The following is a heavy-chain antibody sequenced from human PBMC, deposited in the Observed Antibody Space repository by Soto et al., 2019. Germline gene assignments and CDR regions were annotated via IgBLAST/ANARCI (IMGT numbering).Heavy chain of an antibody. CDR3: AKDRGWAPFDS. Sequence: GGSLRLSCAASGFTFSTYVMSWVRQAPGKGLEWVSGIIGSGGSTFYADSVKGRFTISRDNSKNTLYLQMSSLRAEDTAVYYCAKDRGWAPFDSWGQGTLVTVSS. CDR1: GFTFSTYV. D-gene: IGHD6-19*01. J-gene: IGHJ4*02. CDR2: IIGSGGST. V-gene: IGHV3-23*01.